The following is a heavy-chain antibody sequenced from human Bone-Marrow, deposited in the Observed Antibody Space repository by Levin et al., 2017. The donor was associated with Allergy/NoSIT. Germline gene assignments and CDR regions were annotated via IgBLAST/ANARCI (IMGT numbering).Heavy chain of an antibody. J-gene: IGHJ5*02. CDR2: INHSGST. D-gene: IGHD6-13*01. V-gene: IGHV4-34*01. CDR1: GGSFSGYY. Sequence: SETLSLTCAVYGGSFSGYYWSWIRQPPGKGLEWIGEINHSGSTNYNPSLKSRVTISVDTSKNQFSLKLSSVTAADTAVYYCARGLIAAAGTMYFDPWGQGTLVTVSS. CDR3: ARGLIAAAGTMYFDP.